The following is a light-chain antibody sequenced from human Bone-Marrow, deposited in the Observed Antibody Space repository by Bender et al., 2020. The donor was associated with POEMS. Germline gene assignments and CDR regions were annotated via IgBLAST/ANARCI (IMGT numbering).Light chain of an antibody. CDR1: ALPKKF. V-gene: IGLV3-10*01. J-gene: IGLJ2*01. CDR2: VDT. Sequence: SYELTQPPSASVSPGQTARLTCSGDALPKKFAYWYHQKKSGQAPILIIYVDTKRPSGIPERFSVSSSGTVATLTIGGAQVDDEADYYCYSTDPSGNLLVFGGGTKLTVL. CDR3: YSTDPSGNLLV.